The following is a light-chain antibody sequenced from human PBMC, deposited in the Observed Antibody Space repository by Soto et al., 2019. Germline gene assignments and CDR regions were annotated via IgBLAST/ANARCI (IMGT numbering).Light chain of an antibody. J-gene: IGLJ2*01. Sequence: QSALTQPPSASGSPGQSVTISCTGTSSDVGGYNYVSWYQQHPGKAPKLMIYEVSKRPSGVADRFSGSKSGSTASLTVSGLQAEDEADYYCSSYAGSNNVVFGGGTKLTVL. V-gene: IGLV2-8*01. CDR2: EVS. CDR3: SSYAGSNNVV. CDR1: SSDVGGYNY.